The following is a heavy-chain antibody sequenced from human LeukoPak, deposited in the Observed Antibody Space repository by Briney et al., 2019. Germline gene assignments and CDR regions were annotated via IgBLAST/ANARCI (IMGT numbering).Heavy chain of an antibody. CDR2: ISSSSSYI. CDR1: GFTFSSYS. Sequence: GGSLRLSCAASGFTFSSYSMNWVRQAPGKGLEWVSSISSSSSYIYYADSVKGRFTISRDNAKNSLYLQMNSLRAEDTAVYYCVRDLSGYACIDYWGQGTLVTVSS. J-gene: IGHJ4*02. V-gene: IGHV3-21*01. CDR3: VRDLSGYACIDY. D-gene: IGHD5-12*01.